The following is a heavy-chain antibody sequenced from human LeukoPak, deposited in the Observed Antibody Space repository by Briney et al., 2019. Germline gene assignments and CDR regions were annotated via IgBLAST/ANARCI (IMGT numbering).Heavy chain of an antibody. V-gene: IGHV4-4*07. CDR3: ARSNRLVDTTMVSYSYYYYMDV. J-gene: IGHJ6*03. Sequence: SETLSLTCTVSGGSISSYFWTWIRQPAGRALEWIGHVHTSGSTSYNPSLTSRVTISLDTSMNQFSLRLKSVAAADTAVYYCARSNRLVDTTMVSYSYYYYMDVWGKGTTVTISS. CDR2: VHTSGST. D-gene: IGHD5-18*01. CDR1: GGSISSYF.